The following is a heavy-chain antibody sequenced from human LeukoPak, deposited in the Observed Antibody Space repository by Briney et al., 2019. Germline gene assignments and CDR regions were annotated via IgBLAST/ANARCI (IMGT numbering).Heavy chain of an antibody. V-gene: IGHV3-48*04. CDR2: ITSSSSTI. J-gene: IGHJ4*02. CDR1: GFTFSSYS. CDR3: ARGRRRSEVVPAATTFDY. Sequence: PGGSLRLSCAASGFTFSSYSMNWVRQAPGKGLEWVSYITSSSSTIYYADSVKGRFTISRDNAKNSLYLQMNSLRAEDTAVYYCARGRRRSEVVPAATTFDYWGQGTLVTVSS. D-gene: IGHD2-2*01.